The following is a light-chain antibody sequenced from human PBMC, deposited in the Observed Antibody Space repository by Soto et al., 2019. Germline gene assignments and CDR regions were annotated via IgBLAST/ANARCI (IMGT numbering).Light chain of an antibody. V-gene: IGLV2-14*03. Sequence: QSVLTQPASVSGSPGQSITISCTGTSSDVGGYNYVSWYQRHLGRAPKLMIYDVSNRPSGVSNRFSGSKPGNTASLTISGLQPEDEADYYCSSYTTSNTRQIVFGTGTKVTVL. J-gene: IGLJ1*01. CDR2: DVS. CDR1: SSDVGGYNY. CDR3: SSYTTSNTRQIV.